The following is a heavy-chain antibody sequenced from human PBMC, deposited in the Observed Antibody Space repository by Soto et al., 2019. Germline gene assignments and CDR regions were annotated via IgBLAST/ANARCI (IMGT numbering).Heavy chain of an antibody. Sequence: GGSPRLSWAACGFTFRSYSINWVRRAPWKGLEWVSCLSSSSSYIYYADSVKGRFTISRDNAKNSLYLQMNSLSAEDTAVYYCARHRDYYDSSGDPQPFDYWAQATPLTVSS. CDR3: ARHRDYYDSSGDPQPFDY. CDR2: LSSSSSYI. V-gene: IGHV3-21*01. D-gene: IGHD3-22*01. CDR1: GFTFRSYS. J-gene: IGHJ4*02.